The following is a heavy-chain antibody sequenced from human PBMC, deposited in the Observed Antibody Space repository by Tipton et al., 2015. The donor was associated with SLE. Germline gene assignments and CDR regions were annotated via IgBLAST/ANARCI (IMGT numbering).Heavy chain of an antibody. CDR2: IFYSGTT. CDR3: ARHNHESDAFDI. V-gene: IGHV4-34*12. J-gene: IGHJ3*02. Sequence: TLSLTCAVYGGSLSGHYWSWIRQTPGKGLECIGNIFYSGTTYYNPSLKSRVSISVDTSKNQFSLKMSSVTAVDTALYYCARHNHESDAFDIWGQGTMVTVSS. D-gene: IGHD1-14*01. CDR1: GGSLSGHY.